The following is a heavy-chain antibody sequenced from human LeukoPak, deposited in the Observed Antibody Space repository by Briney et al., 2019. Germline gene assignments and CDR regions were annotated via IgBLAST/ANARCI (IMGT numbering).Heavy chain of an antibody. J-gene: IGHJ4*02. V-gene: IGHV4-4*02. D-gene: IGHD6-13*01. CDR3: ARSSPLLAAADY. CDR2: IYHSGST. Sequence: SETLSLTCAVSGGSISSSNWWSWVRQPPGKGLEWIGEIYHSGSTNYNPSLKSRVTISVGKSKNQFSLKLSSVTAADTAVYYCARSSPLLAAADYWGQGTLVTVSS. CDR1: GGSISSSNW.